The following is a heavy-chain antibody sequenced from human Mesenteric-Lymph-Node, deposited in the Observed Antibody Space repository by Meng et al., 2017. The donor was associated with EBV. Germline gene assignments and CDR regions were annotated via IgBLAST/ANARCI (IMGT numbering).Heavy chain of an antibody. J-gene: IGHJ4*02. Sequence: QVQRVQIGAEGKKPGSSVKVSCKASGGTFSSYTISWVRQAPGQGLEWMGRIIPILGIANYAQKFQGRVTITADKSTSTAYMELSSLRSEDTAVYYCARDEGGWLTAPDYWGQGTLVTVSS. CDR3: ARDEGGWLTAPDY. CDR1: GGTFSSYT. D-gene: IGHD5-24*01. V-gene: IGHV1-69*08. CDR2: IIPILGIA.